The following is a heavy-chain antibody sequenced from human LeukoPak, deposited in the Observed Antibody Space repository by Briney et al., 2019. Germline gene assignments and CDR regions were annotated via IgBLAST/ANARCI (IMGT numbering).Heavy chain of an antibody. CDR2: IYYSGST. V-gene: IGHV4-59*01. CDR3: ARVGHDAFDI. D-gene: IGHD3-10*01. J-gene: IGHJ3*02. Sequence: PSETLSLTCTVSGGSISSYYWSWIRQPPGKGLEWIGYIYYSGSTNYNPSLKSRVTTSVDTSKNQFSLKLSSVTAADTAVYYCARVGHDAFDIWGQGTMVTVSS. CDR1: GGSISSYY.